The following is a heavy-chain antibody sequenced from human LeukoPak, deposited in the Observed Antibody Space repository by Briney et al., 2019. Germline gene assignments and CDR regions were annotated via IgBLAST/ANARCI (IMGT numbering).Heavy chain of an antibody. Sequence: GASVKVSCKPSGYTFTTYEINSVRQATSQGLEWGGWMNPNSGNTGFAQKFQGRVTITRNTSISTAYMELSSLRSEETAVYYCARVLYGGTSHLNYWGQGTLVTVSS. V-gene: IGHV1-8*03. D-gene: IGHD4-23*01. CDR1: GYTFTTYE. CDR3: ARVLYGGTSHLNY. J-gene: IGHJ4*02. CDR2: MNPNSGNT.